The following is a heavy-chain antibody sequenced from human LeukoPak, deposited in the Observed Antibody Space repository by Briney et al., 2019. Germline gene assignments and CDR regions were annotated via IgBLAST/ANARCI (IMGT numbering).Heavy chain of an antibody. V-gene: IGHV3-30*02. J-gene: IGHJ5*02. CDR3: AKDLAIEVSWFDP. D-gene: IGHD2/OR15-2a*01. CDR1: GFTFSSYG. Sequence: GGSLRLSCAASGFTFSSYGMHWVRQAPGKGLEWVAFIRYDGSNKYYADSVKGRFTISRDNSKNTLYLQMNSLRAEDTAVYYCAKDLAIEVSWFDPWGQGTLVTVS. CDR2: IRYDGSNK.